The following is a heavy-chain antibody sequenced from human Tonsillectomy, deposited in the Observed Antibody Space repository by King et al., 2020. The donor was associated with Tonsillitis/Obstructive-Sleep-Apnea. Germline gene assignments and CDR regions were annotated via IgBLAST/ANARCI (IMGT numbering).Heavy chain of an antibody. J-gene: IGHJ4*02. V-gene: IGHV3-21*01. CDR2: ISGSSYYI. CDR1: GFTFSSYS. Sequence: VQLVESGGGLVKPGGSLRLSCVVSGFTFSSYSMNWVRQAPGEGLEWVSSISGSSYYIYYADSGRGRFTISREAANNLLYLQMNSLRAEDTAVYYCARGRYSYANYWGQGTLVTVSS. D-gene: IGHD2-2*01. CDR3: ARGRYSYANY.